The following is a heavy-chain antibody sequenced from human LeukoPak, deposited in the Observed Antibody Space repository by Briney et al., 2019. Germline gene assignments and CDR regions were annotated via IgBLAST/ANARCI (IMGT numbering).Heavy chain of an antibody. CDR3: ARHPYYDFWSGYYPGAFDI. CDR2: IYYSGST. D-gene: IGHD3-3*01. CDR1: GVSISSSSYY. Sequence: PSETLSLTCTVSGVSISSSSYYWGWIRQPPGKGLEWIGSIYYSGSTYYNPSLKSRVTISVDTSKNQFSLKLSSVTAADTAVYYCARHPYYDFWSGYYPGAFDIWGQGTMVTVSS. V-gene: IGHV4-39*01. J-gene: IGHJ3*02.